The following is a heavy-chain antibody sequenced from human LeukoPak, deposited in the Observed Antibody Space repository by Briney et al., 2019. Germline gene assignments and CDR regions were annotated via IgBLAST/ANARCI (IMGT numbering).Heavy chain of an antibody. CDR3: AKASEDSYYYDSSGAIFDY. D-gene: IGHD3-22*01. V-gene: IGHV3-30*18. J-gene: IGHJ4*02. CDR2: ISYDGSNK. CDR1: GFTFSSYG. Sequence: GGSLRLSCAASGFTFSSYGMRWVRQAPGKGLEWVAVISYDGSNKYYADSVKGRFTISRDNSKNTLYLQMNSLRAEDTAVYYCAKASEDSYYYDSSGAIFDYWGQGTLVTVSS.